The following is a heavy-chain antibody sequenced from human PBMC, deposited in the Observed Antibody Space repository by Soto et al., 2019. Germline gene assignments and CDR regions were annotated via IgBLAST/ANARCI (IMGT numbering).Heavy chain of an antibody. CDR1: GGSISTGGYY. J-gene: IGHJ4*02. CDR2: SYNSATT. CDR3: AGDPAR. Sequence: QVQLQESGPGLVKPSQTLSLTCTVSGGSISTGGYYWSWIRQHPGKGLEWIGYSYNSATTYYNPSLKSRVTISVDTSKNQFSLKLSTVTVADTAVYYCAGDPARWGQGDLVTVSS. V-gene: IGHV4-31*03.